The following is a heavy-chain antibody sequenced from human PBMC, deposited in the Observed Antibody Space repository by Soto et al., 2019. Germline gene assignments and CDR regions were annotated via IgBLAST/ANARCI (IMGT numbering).Heavy chain of an antibody. CDR1: GGTFGNTA. D-gene: IGHD3-3*01. CDR3: ARDGDPGYSFWSGPLGGGRFDP. V-gene: IGHV1-69*12. J-gene: IGHJ5*02. CDR2: IVPLFGTA. Sequence: QVQLVQSGAEVKEAGSSVNVSCKTSGGTFGNTAVTWVRQVPGQGLEWIGGIVPLFGTANYAQKFRGRVMITADESTSTAYMDLSILRSDDTAIYYCARDGDPGYSFWSGPLGGGRFDPWGQGTLVTVSS.